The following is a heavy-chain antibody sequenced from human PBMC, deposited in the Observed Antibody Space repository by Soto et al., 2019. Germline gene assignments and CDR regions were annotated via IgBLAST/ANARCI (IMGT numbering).Heavy chain of an antibody. Sequence: GGSLRLSCAASGFTVSSNYMSWVREAPGKGLEWVSVIYSGGSTYYADSVKGRFTISRDNSKNTLYLQMNSLRAEDTAVYYCAIAVYGSGSYHNGTDAFDIWGQGTMVTVSS. V-gene: IGHV3-53*01. D-gene: IGHD3-10*01. J-gene: IGHJ3*02. CDR3: AIAVYGSGSYHNGTDAFDI. CDR2: IYSGGST. CDR1: GFTVSSNY.